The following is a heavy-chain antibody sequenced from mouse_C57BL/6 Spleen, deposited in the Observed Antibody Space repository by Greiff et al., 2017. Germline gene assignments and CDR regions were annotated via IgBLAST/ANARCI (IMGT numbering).Heavy chain of an antibody. D-gene: IGHD2-3*01. CDR1: GYTFTDYY. CDR2: INPYNGGT. V-gene: IGHV1-19*01. J-gene: IGHJ3*01. CDR3: APICDGYYTFAY. Sequence: DVQLVESGPVLVKPGASVKMSCKASGYTFTDYYMNWVKQSHGKSLEWIGVINPYNGGTSYNQKFKGKATLTVDKSSSTAYMELNSLTSEDSAVYYCAPICDGYYTFAYWGQGTLVTVSA.